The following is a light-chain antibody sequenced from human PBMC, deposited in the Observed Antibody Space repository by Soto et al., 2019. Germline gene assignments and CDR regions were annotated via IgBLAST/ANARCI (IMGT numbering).Light chain of an antibody. CDR3: SSYTRFSTLV. CDR2: EVR. V-gene: IGLV2-14*01. Sequence: QSVLTQPASVSGSPGQSITISCTGTSSDVGAYNSVSWYQQHPDKAPKLIIYEVRHRPSGVSNRFSGSKSGHTASLTISGLQAEDEADYYCSSYTRFSTLVFGGGTQLTVL. CDR1: SSDVGAYNS. J-gene: IGLJ2*01.